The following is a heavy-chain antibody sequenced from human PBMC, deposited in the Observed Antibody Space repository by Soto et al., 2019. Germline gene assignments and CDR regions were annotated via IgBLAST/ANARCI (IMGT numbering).Heavy chain of an antibody. CDR3: ARATTLTAAAY. D-gene: IGHD2-21*02. CDR2: SRDKAHSYTT. CDR1: GFTLSDHY. Sequence: EVQLVESGGGLVQPGGSLRLSCAASGFTLSDHYMDWVRQAPGKGLEWVGSSRDKAHSYTTEYSASVKGRFTISRDDSDNSLFLQMNSLQPEDTAVYYCARATTLTAAAYWGQGTLVTVSS. V-gene: IGHV3-72*01. J-gene: IGHJ4*02.